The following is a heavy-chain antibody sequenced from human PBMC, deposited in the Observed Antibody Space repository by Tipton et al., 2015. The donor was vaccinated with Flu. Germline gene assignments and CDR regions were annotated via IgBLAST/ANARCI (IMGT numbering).Heavy chain of an antibody. CDR3: ARSTYHYGSDSSDY. Sequence: TLSLTCTVSDYSISSGYYWGWIRQPPGKGLEWIGCIPHSGRTYYNPSLKSRVTISVDTAKNQFSQRLSSVTAADTAGYYCARSTYHYGSDSSDYWGQGTLVTVSS. CDR1: DYSISSGYY. J-gene: IGHJ4*02. D-gene: IGHD3-10*01. CDR2: IPHSGRT. V-gene: IGHV4-38-2*02.